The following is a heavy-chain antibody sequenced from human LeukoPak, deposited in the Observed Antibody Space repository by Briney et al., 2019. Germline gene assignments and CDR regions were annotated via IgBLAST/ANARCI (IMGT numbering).Heavy chain of an antibody. J-gene: IGHJ4*02. Sequence: ASVTVSCTASGYTFTSYGISWVRQAPGQGLAWMGWISAYNGNTNYAQKLQGRVTKTTDTSTSTAYMELRSLRSDDTAVYYCARDWHYYYDSSGLVYWGERTLVTVSS. V-gene: IGHV1-18*01. CDR1: GYTFTSYG. D-gene: IGHD3-22*01. CDR2: ISAYNGNT. CDR3: ARDWHYYYDSSGLVY.